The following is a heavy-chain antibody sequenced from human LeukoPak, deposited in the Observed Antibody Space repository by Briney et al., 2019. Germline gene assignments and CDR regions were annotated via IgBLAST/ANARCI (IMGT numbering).Heavy chain of an antibody. CDR3: ARDLKEYSSSLGVDY. D-gene: IGHD6-6*01. Sequence: ASVKVSCKASGYTFTGYYMHWVRQAPGQGLEWMERINPNSGGTNYAQKFQGRVTMTRDTSISTAYMELSRLRSDDTAVYYCARDLKEYSSSLGVDYWGQGTLVTVSS. CDR1: GYTFTGYY. CDR2: INPNSGGT. J-gene: IGHJ4*02. V-gene: IGHV1-2*06.